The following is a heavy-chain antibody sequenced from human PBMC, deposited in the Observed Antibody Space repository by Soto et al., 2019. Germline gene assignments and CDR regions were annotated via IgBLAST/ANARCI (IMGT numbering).Heavy chain of an antibody. CDR3: AADPFYYDSSNYYSFDH. Sequence: VASVKVSCKASGFTLSSSAVQWVRQARGQRLEWMVWIVAGSGNTHYAQRFQERVSITRDMSTSTAYLELSSLRSEDTAVYYCAADPFYYDSSNYYSFDHWGQGTLVTVSS. V-gene: IGHV1-58*01. CDR2: IVAGSGNT. CDR1: GFTLSSSA. J-gene: IGHJ4*02. D-gene: IGHD3-22*01.